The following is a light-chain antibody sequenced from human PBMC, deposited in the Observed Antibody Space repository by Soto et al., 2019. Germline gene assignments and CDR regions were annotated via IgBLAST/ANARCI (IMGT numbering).Light chain of an antibody. CDR3: QQRLNWPRFT. CDR1: QSVSSY. J-gene: IGKJ2*01. Sequence: EIVLTQSPATLSLSPGERSTLSCRASQSVSSYLAWYQQKPGQAPRLLIYDAPNRATGIPARFSGGGSGTDFPLTIFSLEPEDFAVYYSQQRLNWPRFTFCQGTKPEIK. V-gene: IGKV3-11*01. CDR2: DAP.